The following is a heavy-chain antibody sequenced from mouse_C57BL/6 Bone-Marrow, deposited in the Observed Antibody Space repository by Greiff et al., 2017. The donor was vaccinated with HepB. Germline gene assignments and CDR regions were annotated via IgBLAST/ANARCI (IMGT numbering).Heavy chain of an antibody. Sequence: VQLQQPGAELVKPGASVKLSCKASGYTFTSYWMHWVKPRPGRGLEWIGRIDPNSGGTKYNEKFKSKATLTVDKPSSTAYMQRSSLTSEDSAVYYCARGDTTVVAYWYFDVWGTGTTVTVAS. D-gene: IGHD1-1*01. J-gene: IGHJ1*03. CDR2: IDPNSGGT. CDR1: GYTFTSYW. CDR3: ARGDTTVVAYWYFDV. V-gene: IGHV1-72*01.